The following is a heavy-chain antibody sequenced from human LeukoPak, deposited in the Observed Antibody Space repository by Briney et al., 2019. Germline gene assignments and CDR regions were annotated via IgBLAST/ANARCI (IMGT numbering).Heavy chain of an antibody. V-gene: IGHV1-2*02. CDR2: INPNSGVT. D-gene: IGHD2-2*01. CDR1: GYTFTGYY. CDR3: ARVPGGYCSSTSCYFGYYFDY. Sequence: GASVKVSCKASGYTFTGYYMHWVRQAPGQGLEWMGWINPNSGVTNYAQKFQGRVTMTRDTSISTAYMERSRLRSEGTCVYYCARVPGGYCSSTSCYFGYYFDYWGQGTLVTVSS. J-gene: IGHJ4*02.